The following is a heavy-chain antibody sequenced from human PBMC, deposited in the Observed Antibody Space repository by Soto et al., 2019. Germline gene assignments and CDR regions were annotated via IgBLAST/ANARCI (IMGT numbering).Heavy chain of an antibody. J-gene: IGHJ4*02. D-gene: IGHD3-22*01. CDR1: GHIFSNYW. CDR3: ARQRLWGTSGYYYVEN. CDR2: IYPGDSDT. Sequence: GESLKISCKGSGHIFSNYWIGWVRQMPGKGLEWMGIIYPGDSDTRYSPSFQGQVTITVDKSINTAYLQWSRLKASDTAIYYCARQRLWGTSGYYYVENWGQGTLVTVSS. V-gene: IGHV5-51*01.